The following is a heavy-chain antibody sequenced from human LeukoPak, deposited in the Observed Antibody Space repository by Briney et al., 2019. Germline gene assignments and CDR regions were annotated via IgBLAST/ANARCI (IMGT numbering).Heavy chain of an antibody. Sequence: SETLSLTCTVSGGSVNSGGCYWSWIRQPAGKGLEWIGRIYTGGSTNYSPSLRSQVAISLDTSNNQFSLNLTSVTAADTAVYYCARGIGGHSYYFDYWGQGTPVTVSS. CDR2: IYTGGST. CDR1: GGSVNSGGCY. CDR3: ARGIGGHSYYFDY. D-gene: IGHD5-18*01. V-gene: IGHV4-61*02. J-gene: IGHJ4*01.